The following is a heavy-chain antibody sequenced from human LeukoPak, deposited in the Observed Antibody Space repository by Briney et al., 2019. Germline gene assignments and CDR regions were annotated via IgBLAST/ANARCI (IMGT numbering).Heavy chain of an antibody. J-gene: IGHJ6*03. CDR1: GYTFTSYY. CDR2: INPSGGST. CDR3: ASSWSSYYYYYMDV. Sequence: ASVKVSCKASGYTFTSYYMHWVRQAPGQGLEWMGLINPSGGSTSYAQRFQGRVTMTRDMSTSTVYMELSSLRSEDTAVYYCASSWSSYYYYYMDVWGKGTTVTVSS. D-gene: IGHD6-13*01. V-gene: IGHV1-46*01.